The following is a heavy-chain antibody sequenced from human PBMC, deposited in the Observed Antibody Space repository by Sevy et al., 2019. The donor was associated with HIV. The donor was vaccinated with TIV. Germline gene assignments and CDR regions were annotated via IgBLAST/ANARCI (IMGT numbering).Heavy chain of an antibody. CDR1: GFTFTSPA. D-gene: IGHD6-6*01. CDR3: AADQPRPTYYYYGMDV. CDR2: IVVGSGNT. Sequence: ASVKVSCKASGFTFTSPAVQWVRQARGQRLEWIGWIVVGSGNTNYAQKFQERVTITRDMSTSTAYMELSSLRSEDTAVYYCAADQPRPTYYYYGMDVWGQGTTVTVSS. V-gene: IGHV1-58*01. J-gene: IGHJ6*02.